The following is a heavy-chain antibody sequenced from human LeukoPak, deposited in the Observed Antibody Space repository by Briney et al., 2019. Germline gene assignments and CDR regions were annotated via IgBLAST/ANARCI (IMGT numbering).Heavy chain of an antibody. CDR3: ARERAPRITMIVVASNWFDP. CDR2: IYYSGST. D-gene: IGHD3-22*01. J-gene: IGHJ5*02. Sequence: SETLSLTCTVSGGSISSYYWSWIRQPPGKGLEWIGYIYYSGSTNYNPSLKSRVTISVDTSKNQFSLKLSSVTAADTAVYYCARERAPRITMIVVASNWFDPWGQGTLVTVSS. V-gene: IGHV4-59*12. CDR1: GGSISSYY.